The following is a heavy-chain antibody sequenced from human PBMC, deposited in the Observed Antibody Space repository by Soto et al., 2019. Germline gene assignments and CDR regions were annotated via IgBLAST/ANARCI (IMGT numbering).Heavy chain of an antibody. V-gene: IGHV3-21*02. CDR2: ISTSGEYR. CDR1: GITFSSHS. D-gene: IGHD2-2*01. CDR3: ARGHDIGVVPGSIRAAYFDY. Sequence: DVQLVESGGGLVKPGGSLRLSCADSGITFSSHSMHWIRQAPGKGLEWVSSISTSGEYRSHADSVKGRFIISRDNAKNSLYPQLNSLRVDDTAVYYCARGHDIGVVPGSIRAAYFDYWGHGTLVAVSP. J-gene: IGHJ4*01.